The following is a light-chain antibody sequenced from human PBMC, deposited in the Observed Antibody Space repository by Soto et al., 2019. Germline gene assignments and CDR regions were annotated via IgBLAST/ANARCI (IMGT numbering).Light chain of an antibody. J-gene: IGKJ1*01. V-gene: IGKV3-15*01. CDR2: GAS. Sequence: EIVMPQSPATLSVSPGERATLACRASQSVSSNLAWYQQKPGQAPRLLIFGASTRATGIPARFSGTGYGTEFTLTISSLQSEDFAVYYCQQYNNWPLWTFGQGTKVDIK. CDR3: QQYNNWPLWT. CDR1: QSVSSN.